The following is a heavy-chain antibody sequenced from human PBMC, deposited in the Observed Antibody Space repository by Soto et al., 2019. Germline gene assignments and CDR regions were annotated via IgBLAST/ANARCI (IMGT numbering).Heavy chain of an antibody. Sequence: QITLKESGPTLGKPTQTLTLTCTFSGFSLNTSGVGVGWIRQPPGKTLEWLALIYWDDDQRYSSSLKSRLSITKDTSKNQVDLTMTNMDPVDPRRYYCAHRHVTNLRYFELWGQGTLFTVSS. CDR1: GFSLNTSGVG. CDR3: AHRHVTNLRYFEL. CDR2: IYWDDDQ. V-gene: IGHV2-5*02. D-gene: IGHD4-17*01. J-gene: IGHJ4*02.